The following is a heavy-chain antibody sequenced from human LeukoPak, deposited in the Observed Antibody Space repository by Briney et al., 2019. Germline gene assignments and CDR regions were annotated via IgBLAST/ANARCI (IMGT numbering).Heavy chain of an antibody. D-gene: IGHD6-19*01. J-gene: IGHJ6*03. V-gene: IGHV3-11*01. CDR1: GFTFSDYY. CDR2: ISSSGSTI. Sequence: GGSLRLSCAASGFTFSDYYMSWIRQAPGKGLEWVSYISSSGSTIYYADSVKGRFTISRDNSKNTLYLQMNSLRAEDTAVYYCAKDKYSSGWNGVYYMDVWGKGTTVTVSS. CDR3: AKDKYSSGWNGVYYMDV.